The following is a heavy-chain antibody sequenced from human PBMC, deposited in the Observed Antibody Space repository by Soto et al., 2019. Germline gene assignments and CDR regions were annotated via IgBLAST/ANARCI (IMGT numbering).Heavy chain of an antibody. J-gene: IGHJ4*02. V-gene: IGHV1-18*01. Sequence: ASVKVSCKASGYTFTSYGISWVRQAPGQGLEWMGWISAYNGNTNYAQKLQGRVTMTTDTSTSTAYMELRSLRAEDTAVYYCARGRSSIWPYYFDYWGQGALVTVSS. CDR3: ARGRSSIWPYYFDY. D-gene: IGHD6-13*01. CDR2: ISAYNGNT. CDR1: GYTFTSYG.